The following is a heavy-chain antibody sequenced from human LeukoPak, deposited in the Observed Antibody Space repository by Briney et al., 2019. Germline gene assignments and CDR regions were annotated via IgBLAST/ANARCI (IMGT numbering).Heavy chain of an antibody. CDR1: GYTFTSYY. CDR3: ARGHRPTTSGWSEGDC. CDR2: INPSGGST. D-gene: IGHD6-19*01. J-gene: IGHJ4*02. Sequence: ASVTVSCKASGYTFTSYYMHWARQAPGQGLEWMGIINPSGGSTTYAQKFQGRVTMTRDTSTSTVYMELSSLRSEDTAVYYCARGHRPTTSGWSEGDCWGQGTLVTVSS. V-gene: IGHV1-46*01.